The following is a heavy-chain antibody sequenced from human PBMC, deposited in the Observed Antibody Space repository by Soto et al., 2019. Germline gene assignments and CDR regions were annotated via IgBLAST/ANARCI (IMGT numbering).Heavy chain of an antibody. CDR2: IYHSGST. CDR1: SGSISSSNW. CDR3: LIWSGYCSGGSCYWNWFYP. J-gene: IGHJ5*02. V-gene: IGHV4-4*02. Sequence: SETLSLTCAVSSGSISSSNWWSWVRQPPGKGLKRIGEIYHSGSTNYNPTLKSRVTISVNKSKNQLSLKLSSVTAADTAVYYSLIWSGYCSGGSCYWNWFYPWGQGTLVTVSS. D-gene: IGHD2-15*01.